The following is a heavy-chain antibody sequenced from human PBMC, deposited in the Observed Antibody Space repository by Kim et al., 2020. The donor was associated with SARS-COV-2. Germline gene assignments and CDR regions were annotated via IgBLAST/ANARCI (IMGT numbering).Heavy chain of an antibody. J-gene: IGHJ6*02. Sequence: GGSLRLSCAASGFTFSSYEMNWVRQAPGKGLEWVSYISSSGSTIYYADSVKGRFTISRDNAKNSLYLQMNSLRAEDTAVYYCARDYSNYYYYYGMDVWGQGTTVTVSS. CDR1: GFTFSSYE. CDR3: ARDYSNYYYYYGMDV. D-gene: IGHD4-4*01. CDR2: ISSSGSTI. V-gene: IGHV3-48*03.